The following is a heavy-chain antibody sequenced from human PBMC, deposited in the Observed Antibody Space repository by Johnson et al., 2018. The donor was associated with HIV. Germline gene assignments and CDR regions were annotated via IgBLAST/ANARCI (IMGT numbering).Heavy chain of an antibody. V-gene: IGHV3-30*04. CDR2: ISYDGSNK. J-gene: IGHJ3*02. CDR1: GFTFSSYA. D-gene: IGHD2-15*01. Sequence: QVQLVESGGGVVQPGRSLRLSCAASGFTFSSYAMHWVRQAPGKGLEWVAVISYDGSNKYYADSVKGRFTISRDNSKNTLYLQMNSLGAEDTAVYYCARDDGGGGDAFDIWGQGTMVTVSS. CDR3: ARDDGGGGDAFDI.